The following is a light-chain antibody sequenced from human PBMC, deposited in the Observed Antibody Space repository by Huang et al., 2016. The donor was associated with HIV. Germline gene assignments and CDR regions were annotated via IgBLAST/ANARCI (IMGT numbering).Light chain of an antibody. V-gene: IGKV3-15*01. CDR1: QSVNSD. CDR2: GAS. J-gene: IGKJ4*01. CDR3: QQYNDWPPLT. Sequence: EIEMTQSPVTLSVSPGQRATLSCRASQSVNSDLAWYQQKPGQAPRLLIHGASTRATGIPAKFNATGSGTEFSLSINNLQSDDFAVYYCQQYNDWPPLTFGGGTKVEI.